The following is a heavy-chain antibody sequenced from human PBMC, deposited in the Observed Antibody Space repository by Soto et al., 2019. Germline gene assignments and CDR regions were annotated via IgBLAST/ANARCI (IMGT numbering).Heavy chain of an antibody. CDR3: ATPGVVVPAAIGAFDI. V-gene: IGHV1-46*01. Sequence: GASVKVSCKASGYTFTSYCMHWVRQAPGQGLEWMGIINPSGGSTSYAQKFQGRVTMTRDTSTSTVYMELSSLRSEDTAVYYCATPGVVVPAAIGAFDIWGQGTMVTVSS. J-gene: IGHJ3*02. CDR1: GYTFTSYC. CDR2: INPSGGST. D-gene: IGHD2-2*01.